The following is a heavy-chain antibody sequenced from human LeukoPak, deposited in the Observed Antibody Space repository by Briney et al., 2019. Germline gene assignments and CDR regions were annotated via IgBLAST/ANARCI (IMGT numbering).Heavy chain of an antibody. CDR3: AKDTGPGYYYYGMDV. V-gene: IGHV3-9*01. D-gene: IGHD1-14*01. Sequence: GRSLRLSCAASGFTFDDYAMHWVRQAPGKGLGWVSGISWNSGSIGYADSVKGRFTISRDNAKNSLYLQMNSLRAEDTALYYCAKDTGPGYYYYGMDVWGQGTTVTVSS. CDR1: GFTFDDYA. J-gene: IGHJ6*02. CDR2: ISWNSGSI.